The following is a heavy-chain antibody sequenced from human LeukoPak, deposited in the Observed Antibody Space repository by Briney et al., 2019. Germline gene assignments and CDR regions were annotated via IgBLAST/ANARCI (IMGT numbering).Heavy chain of an antibody. CDR1: GYTFSRYY. D-gene: IGHD4-17*01. CDR2: INTSGATT. J-gene: IGHJ4*02. V-gene: IGHV1-46*01. Sequence: ASVKVSCKTSGYTFSRYYIHWVRQAPGQGLEWMGIINTSGATTRYGQKFKGRVTATRDTSTGTVYMEMSSLNSEDTAVYYCARVLKGHYDYWGQGTLVTVSS. CDR3: ARVLKGHYDY.